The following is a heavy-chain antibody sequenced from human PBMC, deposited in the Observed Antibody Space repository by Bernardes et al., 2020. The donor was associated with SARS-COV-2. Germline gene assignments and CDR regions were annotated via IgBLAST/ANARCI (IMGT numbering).Heavy chain of an antibody. CDR2: IRSDGNTI. D-gene: IGHD4-17*01. CDR1: GFTFSRYE. J-gene: IGHJ6*02. Sequence: GGSLRLSCAASGFTFSRYEMNWVRQAPGKGLEWISYIRSDGNTIYYADSVKGRFTISRDNAKGSLYLQMNSLRVEDTAVYYCARNSDGNYVRWNGLMDVWGQGTTVTVSS. V-gene: IGHV3-48*03. CDR3: ARNSDGNYVRWNGLMDV.